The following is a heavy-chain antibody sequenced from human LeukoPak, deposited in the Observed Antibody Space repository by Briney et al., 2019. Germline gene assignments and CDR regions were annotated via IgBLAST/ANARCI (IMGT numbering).Heavy chain of an antibody. V-gene: IGHV4-59*01. J-gene: IGHJ2*01. CDR3: ARNYYDSSGYYYVPGLDWYFDL. Sequence: KPSETLSLTCTVSGGSISSYYWSWIRQPPGKGLEWIGYIYYSGSTNYNPSLKSRVTISVDTSKNQFSLKLSSVTAADTAVYYCARNYYDSSGYYYVPGLDWYFDLWGRGTLVTVSS. CDR1: GGSISSYY. CDR2: IYYSGST. D-gene: IGHD3-22*01.